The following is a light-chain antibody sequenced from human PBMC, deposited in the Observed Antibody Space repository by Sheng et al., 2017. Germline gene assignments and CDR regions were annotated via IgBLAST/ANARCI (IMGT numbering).Light chain of an antibody. CDR3: SSYTSGSTVV. CDR1: SSDVGGDYY. V-gene: IGLV2-14*01. J-gene: IGLJ2*01. Sequence: QSALTQHASVSGSPGQSITISCTGTSSDVGGDYYVSWYQQYPGKAPKLIIYDVSKRPSGTSDRFSGSKSGNTASLTISGLQAEDEADYYCSSYTSGSTVVIGGGTNLSVL. CDR2: DVS.